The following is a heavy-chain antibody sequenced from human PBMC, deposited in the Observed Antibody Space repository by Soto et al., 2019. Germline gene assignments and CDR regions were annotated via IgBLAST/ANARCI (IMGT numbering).Heavy chain of an antibody. CDR3: ARGTRFYYGSGSFASVIGFDY. CDR2: IIPIFGTA. D-gene: IGHD3-10*01. Sequence: ASVKVSCKASGGTFSSYAISWVRQAPGQGLEWMGGIIPIFGTANYAQKFQGRVTITADKSTSTAYMELSSLRSEDTAVYYCARGTRFYYGSGSFASVIGFDYWGQGTIVTVYS. CDR1: GGTFSSYA. J-gene: IGHJ4*02. V-gene: IGHV1-69*06.